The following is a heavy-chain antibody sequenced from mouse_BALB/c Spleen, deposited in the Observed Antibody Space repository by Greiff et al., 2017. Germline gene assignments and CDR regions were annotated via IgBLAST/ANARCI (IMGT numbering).Heavy chain of an antibody. J-gene: IGHJ4*01. CDR3: ARGRELAYYYAMDY. V-gene: IGHV1-12*01. Sequence: QVQLQQPGAELVKPGASVKMSCKASGYTFTSYNMHWVKQTPGQGLEWIGAIYPGNGDTSYNQKFKGKATLTADKSSSTAYMQLSSLTSEDSAVYYCARGRELAYYYAMDYWGQGTSVTVSS. CDR1: GYTFTSYN. CDR2: IYPGNGDT.